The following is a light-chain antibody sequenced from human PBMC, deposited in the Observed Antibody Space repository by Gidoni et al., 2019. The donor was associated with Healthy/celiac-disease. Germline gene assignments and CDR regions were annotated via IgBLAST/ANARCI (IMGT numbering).Light chain of an antibody. CDR1: QSVSSY. CDR2: DAS. Sequence: EIVLTQSPATLSLSPGERATLSYRASQSVSSYLAWYQQKPGQAPRLLIYDASNRATGIPARFSGSGSGTDFTLTISSLEPEDFAVYYCHQRSNWPQTFGQGTKVEIK. V-gene: IGKV3-11*01. J-gene: IGKJ1*01. CDR3: HQRSNWPQT.